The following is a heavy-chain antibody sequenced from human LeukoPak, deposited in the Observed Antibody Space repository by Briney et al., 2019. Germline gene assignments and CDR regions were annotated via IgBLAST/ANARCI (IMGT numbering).Heavy chain of an antibody. Sequence: GGSLRLSCAASGFSFSNYWMTWVRQAPGKGLEWVAHINQDGSEEHYMDSVKARFTISRDNAKNSLSLQMNSLRAEDTAVYYCVRDGGVSGYDLLDYWGQGALVTVSS. CDR1: GFSFSNYW. V-gene: IGHV3-7*01. D-gene: IGHD5-12*01. CDR2: INQDGSEE. CDR3: VRDGGVSGYDLLDY. J-gene: IGHJ4*02.